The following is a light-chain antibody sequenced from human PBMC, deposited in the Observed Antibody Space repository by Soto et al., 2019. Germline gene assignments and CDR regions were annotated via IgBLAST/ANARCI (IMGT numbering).Light chain of an antibody. CDR3: QQYGDSPET. V-gene: IGKV3-20*01. Sequence: EVVLTQSPGTLSLSPGDRATLSCRASQSVRSNYLAWYQQKPGQAPRLLIFGASSRATGIPDRFSGSGSRTDFSLNISGLEPEDFAVYYCQQYGDSPETFGPGTKVDIK. J-gene: IGKJ3*01. CDR1: QSVRSNY. CDR2: GAS.